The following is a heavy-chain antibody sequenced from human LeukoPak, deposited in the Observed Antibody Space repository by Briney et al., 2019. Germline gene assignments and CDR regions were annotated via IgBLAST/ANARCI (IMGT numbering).Heavy chain of an antibody. CDR1: GFTFSSYW. Sequence: GGSLRLSCAASGFTFSSYWMHWVRQAPGKGLVWVSRTNSDGSSTSYADSVKGRLTISRDNAKNTLYLQMNSLRAEDTAVYYCARAVLTSWGYYFDYWGQGTLVTVSS. J-gene: IGHJ4*02. CDR2: TNSDGSST. CDR3: ARAVLTSWGYYFDY. D-gene: IGHD3-16*01. V-gene: IGHV3-74*01.